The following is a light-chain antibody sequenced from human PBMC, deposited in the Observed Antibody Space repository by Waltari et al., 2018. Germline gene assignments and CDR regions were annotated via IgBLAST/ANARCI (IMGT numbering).Light chain of an antibody. CDR1: SSDVGGYYS. V-gene: IGLV2-14*01. CDR2: DVT. Sequence: QSALTQPASVSGSPGQSITISCTGTSSDVGGYYSVSWFQQHPGKAPKLMLYDVTKRPSGVADRFTGYKSANTASLTISGLQGEDEADYYCSSYTSSRTYVFGTGTKVTVL. CDR3: SSYTSSRTYV. J-gene: IGLJ1*01.